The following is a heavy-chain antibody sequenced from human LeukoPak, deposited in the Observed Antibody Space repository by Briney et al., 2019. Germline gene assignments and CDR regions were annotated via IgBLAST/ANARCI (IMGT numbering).Heavy chain of an antibody. CDR2: ISGSGGST. CDR3: VSCRGADLILYY. CDR1: GFTFSSYG. V-gene: IGHV3-23*01. J-gene: IGHJ4*02. D-gene: IGHD2-15*01. Sequence: GGSLRLSCAASGFTFSSYGMQWVRQAPGKGLEWVSAISGSGGSTYYADSVKGRFTISRDNSESTLYLQMNSLRAEDTAVYYCVSCRGADLILYYWGQGTLVTVSS.